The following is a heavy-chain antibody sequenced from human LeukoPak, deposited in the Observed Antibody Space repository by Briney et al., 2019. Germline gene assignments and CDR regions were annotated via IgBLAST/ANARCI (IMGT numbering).Heavy chain of an antibody. CDR1: GFTFSSYW. CDR3: AKDRRAMIRVVMN. CDR2: VNSDGSST. Sequence: GGSLRLSCAASGFTFSSYWMHWVRQAPGKGLVWVSRVNSDGSSTDYADSVKGRFTISRDNSKNTLYLQMNSLRAEDTAVYYCAKDRRAMIRVVMNWGQGTLVTVFS. V-gene: IGHV3-74*01. D-gene: IGHD3-22*01. J-gene: IGHJ4*02.